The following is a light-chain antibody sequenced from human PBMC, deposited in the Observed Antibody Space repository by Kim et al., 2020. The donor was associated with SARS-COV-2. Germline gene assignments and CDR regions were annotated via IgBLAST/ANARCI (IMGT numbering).Light chain of an antibody. J-gene: IGLJ3*02. CDR3: NSRDSSGNHKGV. CDR2: GKN. V-gene: IGLV3-19*01. Sequence: SSELTQEPAVSVALGQTVRITCQGDSLRSYYASWYQQKPGQAPVLVIYGKNNRPSGIPDRFSGSSSGNTASLTITGAQAEDEADYYCNSRDSSGNHKGVFGGGTQLTVL. CDR1: SLRSYY.